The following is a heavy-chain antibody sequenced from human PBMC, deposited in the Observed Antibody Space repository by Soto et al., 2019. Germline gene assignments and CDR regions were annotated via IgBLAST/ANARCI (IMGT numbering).Heavy chain of an antibody. Sequence: GGSLRLSCVVSGFPFAPSTMSWFRQAPGKGLEWVSTISVSVGSTYSADSVQGRFTVSSDISDNTLFLRTTSLTADDMAVYFCAKRDVPHSTSNAYFYDHWGRGVLVTVSS. D-gene: IGHD2-21*02. CDR2: ISVSVGST. CDR3: AKRDVPHSTSNAYFYDH. J-gene: IGHJ4*02. CDR1: GFPFAPST. V-gene: IGHV3-23*01.